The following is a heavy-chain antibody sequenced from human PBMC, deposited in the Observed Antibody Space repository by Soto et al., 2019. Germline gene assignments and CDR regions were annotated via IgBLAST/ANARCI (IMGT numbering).Heavy chain of an antibody. V-gene: IGHV1-3*05. CDR2: INAGNGNT. D-gene: IGHD2-21*02. CDR3: ERSIVVVTALDY. Sequence: QVQLVQSGAEEKKPGASVKVSCKASGYTFTSYAMHWVRQAPGQRLEWMGWINAGNGNTKYSQKFQGRVTITRATSASTAYMELSSLRSEDTAVYYCERSIVVVTALDYWGQGTLVTVSS. CDR1: GYTFTSYA. J-gene: IGHJ4*02.